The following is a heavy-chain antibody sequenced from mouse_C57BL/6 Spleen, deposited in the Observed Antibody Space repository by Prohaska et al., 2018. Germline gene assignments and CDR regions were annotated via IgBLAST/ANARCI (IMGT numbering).Heavy chain of an antibody. Sequence: LEWVAYVSNGGGSTYYPDTVKGRFTISRDNAKNTMYLQMSHMKSEDTAMYYCARSYYGENYAMDYSRQGTSVTVAS. V-gene: IGHV5-12*01. CDR3: ARSYYGENYAMDY. CDR2: VSNGGGST. D-gene: IGHD1-1*01. J-gene: IGHJ4*01.